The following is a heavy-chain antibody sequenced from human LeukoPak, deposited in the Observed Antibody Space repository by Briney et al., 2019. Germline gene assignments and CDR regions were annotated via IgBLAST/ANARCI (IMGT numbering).Heavy chain of an antibody. CDR1: GFTFSSYS. V-gene: IGHV3-21*01. CDR3: AKELGSGDYDSSGYYHDAFDI. J-gene: IGHJ3*02. Sequence: GSLRLSCAASGFTFSSYSMNWVRQAPGKGLEWVSSISSSSSYIYYADSVKGRFTVSRDNSKNTLYLQMNSLRAEDTAVYYCAKELGSGDYDSSGYYHDAFDIWGQGTMVTVSS. CDR2: ISSSSSYI. D-gene: IGHD3-22*01.